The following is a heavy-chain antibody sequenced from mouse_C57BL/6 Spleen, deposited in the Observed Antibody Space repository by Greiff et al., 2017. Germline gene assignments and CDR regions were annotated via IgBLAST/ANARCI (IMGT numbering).Heavy chain of an antibody. CDR2: ISNGGGST. D-gene: IGHD1-1*01. CDR1: GFTFSDYY. CDR3: ARRAGSSGYFDV. V-gene: IGHV5-12*01. J-gene: IGHJ1*03. Sequence: EVMLVESGGGLVQPGGSLKLSCAASGFTFSDYYMYWVRQTPEKRLEWVAYISNGGGSTYYPDTVKGRFTISRDNAKNTLYLQMSRLKSEDTAMYYCARRAGSSGYFDVWGTGTTVTVSS.